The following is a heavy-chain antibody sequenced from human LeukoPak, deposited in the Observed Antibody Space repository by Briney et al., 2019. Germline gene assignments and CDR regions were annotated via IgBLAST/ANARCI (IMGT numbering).Heavy chain of an antibody. Sequence: PSEALSLTCTVSGGSISSYYWSWIRQPPGKGLEWIGYIYYSGSTNYNPSLKSRVTVSVDTSKNQFSLKLSSVTAADTAVYYCARERAVTTYYYFDYWGQGTLVTVSS. CDR3: ARERAVTTYYYFDY. CDR2: IYYSGST. CDR1: GGSISSYY. D-gene: IGHD4-17*01. V-gene: IGHV4-59*01. J-gene: IGHJ4*02.